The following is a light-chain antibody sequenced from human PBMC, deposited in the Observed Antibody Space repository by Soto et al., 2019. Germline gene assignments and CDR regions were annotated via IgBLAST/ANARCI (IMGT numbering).Light chain of an antibody. CDR3: FSYAGSLYV. Sequence: QSVLTQPRSVSGSPGQSVTISCTGTSSDVGGYNYVSWYQQHPGKAPKLMIYDVSKRPSGVPDRFSGSKSGNTASLTISGLQAEDEADDYSFSYAGSLYVFGTGTQFTVL. J-gene: IGLJ1*01. V-gene: IGLV2-11*01. CDR2: DVS. CDR1: SSDVGGYNY.